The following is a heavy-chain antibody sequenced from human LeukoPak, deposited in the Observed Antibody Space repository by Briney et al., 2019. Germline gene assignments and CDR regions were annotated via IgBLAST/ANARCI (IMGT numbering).Heavy chain of an antibody. J-gene: IGHJ4*02. CDR3: AIGYSSSSPLYFDY. CDR1: GGSIGSYY. V-gene: IGHV4-59*01. CDR2: IYYSGST. Sequence: SETLSLTCTVSGGSIGSYYWSWIRQPPGKGLEWIGYIYYSGSTNYNPSLKSRVTISVDTSKNQFSLKLSSVTAADTAVYYCAIGYSSSSPLYFDYWGQGTLVTVSS. D-gene: IGHD6-6*01.